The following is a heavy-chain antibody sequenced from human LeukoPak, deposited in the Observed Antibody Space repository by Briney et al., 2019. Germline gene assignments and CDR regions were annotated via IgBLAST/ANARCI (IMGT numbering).Heavy chain of an antibody. CDR1: GFTFSSYA. V-gene: IGHV3-30*04. CDR2: ISYDGSNK. Sequence: GGSLRLSCAASGFTFSSYAMHWVRQAPGKGLGWVAVISYDGSNKYYADSVKGRFTISRDNSKNTLYLQMNSLRAEDTAVYYCARTKYSGYGEADYYYGMDVWGQGTTVTVSS. CDR3: ARTKYSGYGEADYYYGMDV. J-gene: IGHJ6*02. D-gene: IGHD5-12*01.